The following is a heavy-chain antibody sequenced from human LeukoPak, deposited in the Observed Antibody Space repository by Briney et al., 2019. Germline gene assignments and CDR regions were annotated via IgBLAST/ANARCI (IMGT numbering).Heavy chain of an antibody. Sequence: GGSLRLSCAASGFTFSSYGMHWVRQAPGKGLEWVALIRYDGSNKYYADSVKGRFTISRDNSKNTLYLQMNSLRAEDTAVYYCAKDRGIAVAGPFDPWGQGTLVTVSS. J-gene: IGHJ5*02. D-gene: IGHD6-19*01. V-gene: IGHV3-30*02. CDR2: IRYDGSNK. CDR3: AKDRGIAVAGPFDP. CDR1: GFTFSSYG.